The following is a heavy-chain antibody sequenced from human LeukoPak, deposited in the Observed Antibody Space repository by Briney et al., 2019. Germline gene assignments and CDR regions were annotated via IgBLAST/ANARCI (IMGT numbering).Heavy chain of an antibody. J-gene: IGHJ5*02. V-gene: IGHV4-34*01. CDR3: ARARLYYYDSSGYYGRRTGTFDP. CDR1: GGSSSGYY. CDR2: INHSGST. Sequence: PSETLSLTCAAYGGSSSGYYWSWIRQPPGKGLEWIGEINHSGSTNYNPSLESRVTISVDTSKNQFSLKLSSVTAADTAVYYCARARLYYYDSSGYYGRRTGTFDPWGQGTLVTVSS. D-gene: IGHD3-22*01.